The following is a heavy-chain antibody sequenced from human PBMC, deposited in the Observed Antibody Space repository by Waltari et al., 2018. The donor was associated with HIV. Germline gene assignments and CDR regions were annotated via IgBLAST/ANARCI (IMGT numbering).Heavy chain of an antibody. J-gene: IGHJ2*01. D-gene: IGHD3-16*01. CDR1: GVPLTSKNYY. CDR2: VYYGGKT. V-gene: IGHV4-39*01. Sequence: CPALVKPSETLSLSCSVSGVPLTSKNYYWGWVRQAPGKSLDWIASVYYGGKTYNNPSLKSRLSLSLDTSKNRLSLNVTSVTAADTAVYYCARHSGPYVHFFDLWGRGTLVTVTS. CDR3: ARHSGPYVHFFDL.